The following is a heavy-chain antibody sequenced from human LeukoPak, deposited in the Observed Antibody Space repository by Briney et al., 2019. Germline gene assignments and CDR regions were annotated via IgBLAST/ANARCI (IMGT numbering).Heavy chain of an antibody. CDR3: AREGIGNSPYYIDF. CDR2: ISYDGSNK. V-gene: IGHV3-30*03. D-gene: IGHD4-23*01. CDR1: GFTFSSYG. Sequence: PGRSLRLSCAASGFTFSSYGMHWVRQAPGKGLEWVAVISYDGSNKYYADSEKGRFTISKDDSWNTLYLQMDSLRAEDTAMYYCAREGIGNSPYYIDFWGQGTLVTVSS. J-gene: IGHJ4*02.